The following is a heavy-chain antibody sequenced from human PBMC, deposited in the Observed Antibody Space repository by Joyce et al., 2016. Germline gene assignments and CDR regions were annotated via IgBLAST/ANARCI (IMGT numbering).Heavy chain of an antibody. J-gene: IGHJ5*02. D-gene: IGHD6-19*01. Sequence: QVQLQDSGPGQVKPSETLSLTCTVSGGSINNYYYNWIRQSPEKGLEWIGNIYYSGSTNYNPSLKSRVSMSGDTSKNQFSLKLTSVTAADTAVYYCARDRSGVSSGWYWFDPWGPGTLVTVSS. CDR2: IYYSGST. CDR1: GGSINNYY. CDR3: ARDRSGVSSGWYWFDP. V-gene: IGHV4-59*01.